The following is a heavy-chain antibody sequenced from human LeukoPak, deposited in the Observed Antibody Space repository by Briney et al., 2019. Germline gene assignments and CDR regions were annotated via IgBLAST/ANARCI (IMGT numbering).Heavy chain of an antibody. CDR2: IYTSGST. D-gene: IGHD1-7*01. CDR3: ARLDLRAAYFDY. CDR1: GGSISSYY. Sequence: KPSETLSLTCTVSGGSISSYYWSWIRQPAGKGLEWIGRIYTSGSTGYNPSLKSRVTMSADTSKNQFSLKLSSVTAADTAVYYCARLDLRAAYFDYWGQGTLVTVSS. J-gene: IGHJ4*02. V-gene: IGHV4-4*07.